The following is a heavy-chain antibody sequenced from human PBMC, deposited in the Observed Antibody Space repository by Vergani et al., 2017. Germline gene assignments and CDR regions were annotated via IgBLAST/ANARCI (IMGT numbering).Heavy chain of an antibody. CDR1: GYTFSNYA. CDR3: ASDGDEGFRRCLRDESYYGMDV. Sequence: QVPLVQSGSELKTPGASERVSCQASGYTFSNYAILWVRQATGQGREWMGWINPKTGNPTYAQGFTGRFVFSLDTSVNKAYLQITGLKSGDTAVYYCASDGDEGFRRCLRDESYYGMDVWGQGTKVTVS. CDR2: INPKTGNP. D-gene: IGHD3-10*01. V-gene: IGHV7-4-1*02. J-gene: IGHJ6*02.